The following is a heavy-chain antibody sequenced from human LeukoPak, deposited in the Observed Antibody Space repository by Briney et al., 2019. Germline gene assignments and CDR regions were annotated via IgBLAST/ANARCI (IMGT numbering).Heavy chain of an antibody. CDR1: GFTFSSYG. J-gene: IGHJ4*02. Sequence: PGGSLRLSCAASGFTFSSYGMHWVRQAPGKGLEWVAVISYDGSNKYYADSVKGRFTISRDNSKNTLYLQMNSLRAEDTAVYYCAKKWGPNYYGSGTHGPVDYWGQGTLVTVSS. CDR2: ISYDGSNK. V-gene: IGHV3-30*18. D-gene: IGHD3-10*01. CDR3: AKKWGPNYYGSGTHGPVDY.